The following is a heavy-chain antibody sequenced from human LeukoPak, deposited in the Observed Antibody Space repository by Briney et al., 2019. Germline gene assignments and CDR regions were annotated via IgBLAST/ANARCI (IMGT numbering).Heavy chain of an antibody. J-gene: IGHJ4*02. CDR2: INPSGGST. Sequence: ASVKVSCKASGYTFTSYYMHWVRQAPGQGLEWMGIINPSGGSTSYAQKFQGRVTMTRDTSTSTVYMELSSLRSEDTAVYYCARETYPFRGSESYSPYWGQGTLVTVSS. CDR3: ARETYPFRGSESYSPY. V-gene: IGHV1-46*01. CDR1: GYTFTSYY. D-gene: IGHD3-10*01.